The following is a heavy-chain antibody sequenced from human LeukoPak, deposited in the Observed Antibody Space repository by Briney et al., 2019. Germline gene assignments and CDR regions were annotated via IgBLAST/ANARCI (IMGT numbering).Heavy chain of an antibody. CDR3: ARGPIVVVPAAIGYYYYGMDV. Sequence: SETLSLTRAVYGGSFSGYYWSWIRQSPGKGLEWIGEINHSGSTNYNPSLKSRVTISVDTSKNQFSLKLSSVTAADTAVYYCARGPIVVVPAAIGYYYYGMDVWGKGTTVTVSS. J-gene: IGHJ6*04. D-gene: IGHD2-2*01. V-gene: IGHV4-34*01. CDR2: INHSGST. CDR1: GGSFSGYY.